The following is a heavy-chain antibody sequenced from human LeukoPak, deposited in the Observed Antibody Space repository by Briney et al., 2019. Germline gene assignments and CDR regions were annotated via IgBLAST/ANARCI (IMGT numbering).Heavy chain of an antibody. D-gene: IGHD4-17*01. CDR1: GGTFSSYA. J-gene: IGHJ6*02. Sequence: GASVKVSCKASGGTFSSYAISWVRQAPGRGLEWMGRIIPILNITNYAQKFQGRVTITADKSTSTAYMELSSLRSEDTAVYYCAREGQETYGDSNYYYGMDVWGQGTTVTVSS. CDR3: AREGQETYGDSNYYYGMDV. V-gene: IGHV1-69*04. CDR2: IIPILNIT.